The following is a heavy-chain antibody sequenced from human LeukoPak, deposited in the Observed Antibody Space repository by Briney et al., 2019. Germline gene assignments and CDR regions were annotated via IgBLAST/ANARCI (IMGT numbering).Heavy chain of an antibody. CDR1: GFTFSIYS. V-gene: IGHV3-21*01. CDR2: ISSSSYI. D-gene: IGHD6-13*01. Sequence: GGSLRLSCAASGFTFSIYSMNWVRQAPGKGLEWVSSISSSSYIYYADSVKGRSTISRDNAKNSLYLQMNSLRAEDTAVYYCARDRESSSWFDYWGQGTLVTVSS. J-gene: IGHJ4*02. CDR3: ARDRESSSWFDY.